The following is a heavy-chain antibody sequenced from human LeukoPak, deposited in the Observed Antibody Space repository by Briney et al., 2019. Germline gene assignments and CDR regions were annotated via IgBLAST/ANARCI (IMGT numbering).Heavy chain of an antibody. CDR1: GFTFSNKY. CDR3: AKESWFDP. Sequence: GGSLRLSCAASGFTFSNKYMSWVRQAPGKGLEWVSIIYGSGNTDYAHFVKGRFTISRDNSKNTLYLQMNSLRAEDTAVYYCAKESWFDPWGPGTLVTVSS. V-gene: IGHV3-53*01. J-gene: IGHJ5*02. CDR2: IYGSGNT.